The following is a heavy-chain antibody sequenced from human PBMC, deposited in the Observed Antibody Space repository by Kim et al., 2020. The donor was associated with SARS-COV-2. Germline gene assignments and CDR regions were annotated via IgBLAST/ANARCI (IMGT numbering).Heavy chain of an antibody. CDR1: GFTFSSYA. Sequence: GGSLRLSCAASGFTFSSYAMSWVRQAPGKGLEWVSAISGSGGSTNYADSVKGRFTISRDNSKNTLYLQMNSLRAEDTAVYYCAKDNGNYYGSGSYSQFDYWGQGTLVTVSS. D-gene: IGHD3-10*01. J-gene: IGHJ4*02. V-gene: IGHV3-23*01. CDR3: AKDNGNYYGSGSYSQFDY. CDR2: ISGSGGST.